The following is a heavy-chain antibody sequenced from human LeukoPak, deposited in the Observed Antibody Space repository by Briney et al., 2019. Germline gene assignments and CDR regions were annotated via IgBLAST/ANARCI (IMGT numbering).Heavy chain of an antibody. CDR2: ISYDGSNK. J-gene: IGHJ4*02. D-gene: IGHD4-11*01. V-gene: IGHV3-30*04. CDR3: ARGRATVTTFDY. Sequence: GGSLRLSCAASGFTFRNYVIHWVRQAPGKGLEWVAVISYDGSNKYYADSVKGRFTISRDNSKNTLYLQMNSLRAEDTAVYYCARGRATVTTFDYWGQGTLVTVSS. CDR1: GFTFRNYV.